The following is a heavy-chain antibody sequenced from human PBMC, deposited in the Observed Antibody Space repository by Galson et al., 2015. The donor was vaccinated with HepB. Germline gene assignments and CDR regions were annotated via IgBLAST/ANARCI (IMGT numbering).Heavy chain of an antibody. D-gene: IGHD3-10*01. J-gene: IGHJ4*02. CDR2: ISYDGSNK. CDR1: GFTFSSYG. V-gene: IGHV3-30*03. Sequence: SLRLSCAASGFTFSSYGMHWVRQAPGKGLEWVAVISYDGSNKYYADSVKGRFTISRDNSKNTLYLQMNSLRAEDTAVYYCARDLNYYGSGSSSDYWGQGTLFTVSS. CDR3: ARDLNYYGSGSSSDY.